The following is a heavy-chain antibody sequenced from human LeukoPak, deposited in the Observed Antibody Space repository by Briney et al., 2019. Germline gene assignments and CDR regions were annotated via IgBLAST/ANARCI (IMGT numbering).Heavy chain of an antibody. V-gene: IGHV4-4*02. CDR3: ASTKYSGYAYFDY. CDR1: GGSISSSNW. Sequence: SETLSLTCAVSGGSISSSNWWSWVRQPPGKGLEWIGEIYHSGSTNYNPSLKSRVTISVDKSKNQFSLKLSSVTAADTAVYYCASTKYSGYAYFDYWGQGTLVTVSS. D-gene: IGHD5-12*01. J-gene: IGHJ4*02. CDR2: IYHSGST.